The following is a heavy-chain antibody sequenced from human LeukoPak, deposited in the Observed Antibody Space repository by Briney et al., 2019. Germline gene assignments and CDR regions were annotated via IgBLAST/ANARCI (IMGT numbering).Heavy chain of an antibody. CDR1: GGSISSYY. D-gene: IGHD3-10*01. Sequence: SETLSLTCTVSGGSISSYYWSWMRQPPGEGLEWIVYIYYSGSTNYNPSLKSRVTISVDTSKNQFSLKLSSVTAADTAVYYCAAGGYNWFDPWGQGTLVTVSS. CDR2: IYYSGST. J-gene: IGHJ5*02. V-gene: IGHV4-59*01. CDR3: AAGGYNWFDP.